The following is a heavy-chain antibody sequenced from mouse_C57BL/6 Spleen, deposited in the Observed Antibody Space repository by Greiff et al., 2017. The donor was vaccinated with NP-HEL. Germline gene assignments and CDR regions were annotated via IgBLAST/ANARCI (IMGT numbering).Heavy chain of an antibody. V-gene: IGHV14-4*01. Sequence: EVQLQQSGAELVRPGASVKLSCTASGFNIKDDYMHWVKQRPEQGLEWIGWIDPENGDTEYASKFQGKATITADTSSNTAYLQLSSLTSEDTAVYYCTTGLRYHRPCAYWGQGTLVTVSA. CDR3: TTGLRYHRPCAY. D-gene: IGHD1-1*01. CDR2: IDPENGDT. CDR1: GFNIKDDY. J-gene: IGHJ3*01.